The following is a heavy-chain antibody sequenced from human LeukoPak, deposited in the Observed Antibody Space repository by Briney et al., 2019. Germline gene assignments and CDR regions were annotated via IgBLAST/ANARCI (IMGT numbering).Heavy chain of an antibody. J-gene: IGHJ4*02. Sequence: PSETLSLTCTVSGGSISGYYWSWVRQPPGKGLEWIGYIYYSGSTNYNPSLKSRVTISVDTSKNQFSLKLHSVTAADTAVYYCASLSYGSGSQGALDYGTDYWGQGSLVTVSS. V-gene: IGHV4-59*01. D-gene: IGHD3-10*01. CDR1: GGSISGYY. CDR2: IYYSGST. CDR3: ASLSYGSGSQGALDYGTDY.